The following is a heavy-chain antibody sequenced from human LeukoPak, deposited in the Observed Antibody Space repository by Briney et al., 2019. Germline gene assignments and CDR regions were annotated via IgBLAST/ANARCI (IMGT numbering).Heavy chain of an antibody. D-gene: IGHD2-21*01. CDR2: MNPNRGNT. CDR3: ARMDSRGDGLGNWFDP. CDR1: GYTFSNFD. V-gene: IGHV1-8*02. Sequence: ASVKVSCKASGYTFSNFDINWVRQATGQGLEWMGWMNPNRGNTGYAQKFQGRVTMTWDTSINTAYMELSSLTSEDTAVYYCARMDSRGDGLGNWFDPWGQGTLVTVSS. J-gene: IGHJ5*02.